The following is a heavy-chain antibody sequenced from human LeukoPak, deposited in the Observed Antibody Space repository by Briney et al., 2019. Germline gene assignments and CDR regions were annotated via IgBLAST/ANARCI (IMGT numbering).Heavy chain of an antibody. J-gene: IGHJ5*02. CDR1: GYTFTAYY. V-gene: IGHV1-2*02. D-gene: IGHD1-26*01. CDR3: ARSYSGSHYWWFDP. CDR2: INPNTGGR. Sequence: ASVKVSCKASGYTFTAYYIHWVRQAPGHGLEWMGWINPNTGGRSFAQNFQGRVTFTRDTSISVAYMELNSLRSDDTATYYCARSYSGSHYWWFDPWGQGTLVTVSS.